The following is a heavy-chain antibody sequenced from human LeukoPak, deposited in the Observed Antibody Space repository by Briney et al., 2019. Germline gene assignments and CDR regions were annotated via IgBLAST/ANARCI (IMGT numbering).Heavy chain of an antibody. J-gene: IGHJ4*02. D-gene: IGHD3-22*01. CDR2: IYYSGST. CDR1: GGSISSSSYY. CDR3: ARALDDYYDSSGYYFDY. Sequence: SETLSLTCTVSGGSISSSSYYWGWIRQPPGKGLEWIGSIYYSGSTYYKPSLKSRVTISVDTSKNQFSLKLSSVTAADTAVYYCARALDDYYDSSGYYFDYWGQGTLVTVSS. V-gene: IGHV4-39*07.